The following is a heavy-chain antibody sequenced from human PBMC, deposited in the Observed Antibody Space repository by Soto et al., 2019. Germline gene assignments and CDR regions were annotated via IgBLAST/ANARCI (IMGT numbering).Heavy chain of an antibody. CDR2: ISSSSSTI. J-gene: IGHJ4*02. CDR1: GFTFSSYS. CDR3: ARDRSEVPYYYDSSGYYALDN. D-gene: IGHD3-22*01. Sequence: PGGSLRLSCAASGFTFSSYSMNWVRQAPGKGLEWVSYISSSSSTIYYADSVKGRFTISRDNAKNSLYLQMNSLRDEDTAVYYCARDRSEVPYYYDSSGYYALDNWGQGTLVTVSS. V-gene: IGHV3-48*02.